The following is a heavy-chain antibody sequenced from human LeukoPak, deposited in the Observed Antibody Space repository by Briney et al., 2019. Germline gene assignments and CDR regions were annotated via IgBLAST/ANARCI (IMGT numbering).Heavy chain of an antibody. CDR3: ASEGEVGSIRTLEY. CDR2: IYGDGTT. D-gene: IGHD1-26*01. V-gene: IGHV3-66*01. J-gene: IGHJ4*02. CDR1: GFTVTNKY. Sequence: GVSLRLSCAASGFTVTNKYMTWVRQAAGKGLEWVSLIYGDGTTYYADSVKGRFTISRDNSKNTLSLQTNSLRAEDTALYYCASEGEVGSIRTLEYWGQGTLVTVSS.